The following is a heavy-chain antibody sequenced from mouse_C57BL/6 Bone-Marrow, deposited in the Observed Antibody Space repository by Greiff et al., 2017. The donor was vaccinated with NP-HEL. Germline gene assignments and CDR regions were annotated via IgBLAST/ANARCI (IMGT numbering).Heavy chain of an antibody. CDR1: GFNIKDDY. CDR2: IDPENGDT. J-gene: IGHJ1*03. V-gene: IGHV14-4*01. D-gene: IGHD2-3*01. CDR3: TFDGYYHHHS. Sequence: EVQLQQSGAELVRPGASVKLSCTASGFNIKDDYMHWVKQRPEQGLEWIGWIDPENGDTEYASKFQGKATITADTSSNPAYLQLSSLTSEDTAVYYCTFDGYYHHHSWGTGTTVTVSS.